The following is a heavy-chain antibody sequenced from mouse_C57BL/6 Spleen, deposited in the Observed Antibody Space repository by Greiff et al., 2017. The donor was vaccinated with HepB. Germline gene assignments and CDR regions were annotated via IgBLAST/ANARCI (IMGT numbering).Heavy chain of an antibody. CDR1: GYTFPGYW. J-gene: IGHJ3*01. V-gene: IGHV1-9*01. Sequence: VQLQQSGAELLKPGASVKLSCKATGYTFPGYWIEWVKQRPGHGLEWIGEILPGSGSTNYNEKFKGKATFTADTSSNTAYVHHSSLTTVDSAIYYCARSDYYGGSYGCAYWCQGTLVTVSA. CDR2: ILPGSGST. CDR3: ARSDYYGGSYGCAY. D-gene: IGHD1-1*01.